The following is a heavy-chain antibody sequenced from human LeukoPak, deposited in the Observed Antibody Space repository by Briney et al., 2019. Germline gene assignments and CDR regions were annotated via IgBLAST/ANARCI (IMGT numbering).Heavy chain of an antibody. CDR2: ISSSGST. CDR3: ARDEGQWFDP. J-gene: IGHJ5*02. Sequence: SETLSLTCTVSGDSISSGDYYWSWIRQPAGKGLEWIGRISSSGSTNYNPSLKSRVTMSVDTSKNQFSLKLSSVTAADTAVYYCARDEGQWFDPWGQGTLVTVSS. V-gene: IGHV4-61*02. CDR1: GDSISSGDYY.